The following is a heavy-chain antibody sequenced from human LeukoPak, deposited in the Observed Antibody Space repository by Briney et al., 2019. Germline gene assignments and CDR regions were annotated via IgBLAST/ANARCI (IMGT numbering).Heavy chain of an antibody. CDR3: ADSPPGIIDFDY. CDR1: GFALSTRGAG. V-gene: IGHV2-5*01. D-gene: IGHD3-10*01. Sequence: DSGPTLGKPPQTLTLTCTFFGFALSTRGAGVGWIREAARKAVEWLALIYWNNDKSYSTSLKNRINITKDTSKNQVVLTMTNMDTVDTATYYCADSPPGIIDFDYWGQGTLVTVSS. CDR2: IYWNNDK. J-gene: IGHJ4*02.